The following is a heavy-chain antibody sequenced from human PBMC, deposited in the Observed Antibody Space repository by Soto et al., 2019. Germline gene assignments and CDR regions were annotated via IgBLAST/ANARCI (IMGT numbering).Heavy chain of an antibody. CDR1: GGTFSSYA. D-gene: IGHD6-13*01. J-gene: IGHJ6*02. CDR3: AREKATLAAAGPPYYYYYGMDV. Sequence: SVKVSCEASGGTFSSYAISWVRQAPGQGLEWMGGIITIFGTANYAQKFQGRVTITADESTSTAYMELSSLRSEDTAVYYCAREKATLAAAGPPYYYYYGMDVWGQRTTVTVSS. CDR2: IITIFGTA. V-gene: IGHV1-69*13.